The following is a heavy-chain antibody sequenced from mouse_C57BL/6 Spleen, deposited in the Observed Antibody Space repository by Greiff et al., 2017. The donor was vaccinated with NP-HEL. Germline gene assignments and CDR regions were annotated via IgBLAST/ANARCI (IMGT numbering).Heavy chain of an antibody. CDR1: GYTFTDYY. Sequence: VQLQQSGAELVRPGASVKLSCKASGYTFTDYYINWVKQRPGQGLEWIARIYPGSGNTYYNEKFKGKATLTAEKSSSTAYMQLSSLTSEDSAGYFCASEVYDYGRAYWGQGTLVTVSA. D-gene: IGHD2-4*01. CDR2: IYPGSGNT. J-gene: IGHJ3*01. V-gene: IGHV1-76*01. CDR3: ASEVYDYGRAY.